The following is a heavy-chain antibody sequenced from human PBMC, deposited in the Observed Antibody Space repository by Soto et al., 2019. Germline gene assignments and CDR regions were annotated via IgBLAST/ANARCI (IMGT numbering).Heavy chain of an antibody. CDR3: ARADPRYYDYYYYGMDV. CDR1: GGSISSGGYY. V-gene: IGHV4-31*03. J-gene: IGHJ6*02. D-gene: IGHD3-16*01. CDR2: IYYSGST. Sequence: QVQLQESGPGLVKPSQTLSLTCTVSGGSISSGGYYWSWIRQHPGKGLEWIGYIYYSGSTYYNPSLKSRVTISVDTSKNQFSLKLSSVTAADTAVYYCARADPRYYDYYYYGMDVWGQGTTVTVSS.